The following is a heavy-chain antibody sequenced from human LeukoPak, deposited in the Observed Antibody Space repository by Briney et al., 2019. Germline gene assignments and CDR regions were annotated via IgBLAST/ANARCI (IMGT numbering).Heavy chain of an antibody. Sequence: ASVKVSCQASGYTFTGYHMHWVRQAPGQGLEWMGWINPNSGGTNYAQKFQGRVTMTRDTSISTAYMELSRLRPDDTAVYYCAGITMVRGSPADWGQGTLVTVSS. CDR1: GYTFTGYH. CDR2: INPNSGGT. J-gene: IGHJ4*02. CDR3: AGITMVRGSPAD. D-gene: IGHD3-10*01. V-gene: IGHV1-2*02.